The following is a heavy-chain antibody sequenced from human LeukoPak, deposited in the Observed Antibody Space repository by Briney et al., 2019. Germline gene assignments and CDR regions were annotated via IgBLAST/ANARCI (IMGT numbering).Heavy chain of an antibody. V-gene: IGHV1-8*01. CDR1: GYTFTSYD. CDR3: ARGEEGAFDP. CDR2: MNPNSGNT. J-gene: IGHJ5*02. Sequence: ASVKVSCKASGYTFTSYDINWVRQATGQGLEWMGWMNPNSGNTGYAQKFQGRVTITRDTSASTAYMELSSLRSEDTAVYYCARGEEGAFDPWGQGTLVTVSS.